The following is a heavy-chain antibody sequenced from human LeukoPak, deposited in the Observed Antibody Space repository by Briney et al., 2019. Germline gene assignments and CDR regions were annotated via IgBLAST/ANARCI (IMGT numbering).Heavy chain of an antibody. CDR1: GYSFTSYW. Sequence: GESLKISCKGSGYSFTSYWIGWVRQMPGKGLEWMGIIYPGDSDTRYSPSFQGQVTISADKSISTAYLQWSSLKASDTAMYYCARRRYYGSGSYLYNWFDPWGQGTLVTVSS. CDR3: ARRRYYGSGSYLYNWFDP. V-gene: IGHV5-51*01. CDR2: IYPGDSDT. J-gene: IGHJ5*02. D-gene: IGHD3-10*01.